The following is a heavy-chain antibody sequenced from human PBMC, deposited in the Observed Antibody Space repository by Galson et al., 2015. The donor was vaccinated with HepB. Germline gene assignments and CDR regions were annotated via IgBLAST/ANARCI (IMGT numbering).Heavy chain of an antibody. J-gene: IGHJ3*02. V-gene: IGHV3-30*04. CDR1: GFTFSSYA. CDR3: ARDRWVNDAFDI. D-gene: IGHD1-26*01. Sequence: SLRLSCAASGFTFSSYAMHWVRQAPGKGLEWVAVISYDGSNKYYADSVKGRFTISRDNSKNTLYLQMNSLRAEDTAVYYCARDRWVNDAFDIWGQGTMVTVSS. CDR2: ISYDGSNK.